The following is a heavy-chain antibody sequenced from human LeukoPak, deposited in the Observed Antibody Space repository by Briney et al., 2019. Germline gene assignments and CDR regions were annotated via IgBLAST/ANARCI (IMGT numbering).Heavy chain of an antibody. Sequence: KPSETLSLTCTVSGYSISSGYYWGWIRQPPGKGLEWIGSIYHSGRTYYNPSLKSRVTISVDTSKNQFSLKLSSVTAADTAVYYCARVGPYSSSWYYFDYWGQGTLVTVSS. CDR1: GYSISSGYY. J-gene: IGHJ4*02. V-gene: IGHV4-38-2*02. CDR2: IYHSGRT. CDR3: ARVGPYSSSWYYFDY. D-gene: IGHD6-13*01.